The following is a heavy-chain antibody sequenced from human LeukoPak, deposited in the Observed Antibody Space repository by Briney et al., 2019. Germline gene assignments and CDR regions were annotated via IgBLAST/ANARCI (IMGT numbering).Heavy chain of an antibody. V-gene: IGHV4-4*07. CDR2: IYTSGST. Sequence: PSETLSLTCTVSGGSISSYYWSWIRQPAGKGLEWIGRIYTSGSTNYNPSLKSRVTMSVDTSKNQFSLKLSSVTAADTAVHYCARDSILTGYYRYYYYYYMDVWGKGTTVTVSS. CDR3: ARDSILTGYYRYYYYYYMDV. J-gene: IGHJ6*03. D-gene: IGHD3-9*01. CDR1: GGSISSYY.